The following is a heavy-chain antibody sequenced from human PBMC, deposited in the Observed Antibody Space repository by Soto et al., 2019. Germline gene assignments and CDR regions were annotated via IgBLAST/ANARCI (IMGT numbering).Heavy chain of an antibody. CDR3: ARHGGGNYPPLHDAFDV. CDR2: IYPGDSET. V-gene: IGHV5-51*01. Sequence: PGESLKISCKGSGYSFTTYWIGWLRQMPVKGLEWMGMIYPGDSETRYSPSFQGQVTISADKSIRTAYLQWSGLKASDTAMYDCARHGGGNYPPLHDAFDVWGQVTRVTV. CDR1: GYSFTTYW. J-gene: IGHJ3*01. D-gene: IGHD4-4*01.